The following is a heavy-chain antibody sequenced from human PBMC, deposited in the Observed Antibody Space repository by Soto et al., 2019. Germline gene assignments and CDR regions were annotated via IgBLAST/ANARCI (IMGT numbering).Heavy chain of an antibody. D-gene: IGHD3-16*01. Sequence: PSETLSLTCTVSSAPITIKYWSWIRQAPGKGLEWIGYIYYSGSTTYNPSLKSRVTMSADSSKDQFSLKLNSVTAADSSVYYCARDAFGPYDHWGPGILVTVSS. V-gene: IGHV4-59*01. J-gene: IGHJ4*01. CDR1: SAPITIKY. CDR3: ARDAFGPYDH. CDR2: IYYSGST.